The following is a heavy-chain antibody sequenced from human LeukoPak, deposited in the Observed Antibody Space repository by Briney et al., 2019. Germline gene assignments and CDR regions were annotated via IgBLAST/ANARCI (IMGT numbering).Heavy chain of an antibody. CDR2: IYYGGST. CDR1: AGSISTYY. CDR3: ARGRYSSSSDY. V-gene: IGHV4-59*12. Sequence: SETLSLTCTVSAGSISTYYWSWIRQPPGKGLEWIGYIYYGGSTAFNPSLKSRVTISVDTSKNQFSLKLSSVAAADTAVYYCARGRYSSSSDYWGQGTLVTVSS. J-gene: IGHJ4*02. D-gene: IGHD6-13*01.